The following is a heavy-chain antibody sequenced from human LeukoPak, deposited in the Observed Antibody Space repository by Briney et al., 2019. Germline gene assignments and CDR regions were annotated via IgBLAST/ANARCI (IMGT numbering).Heavy chain of an antibody. CDR3: ARGRWISGSYYNFDY. CDR2: INYSGTT. D-gene: IGHD1-26*01. V-gene: IGHV4-39*07. J-gene: IGHJ4*02. Sequence: SETLSLTCTVSGGSISSSSYYWGWIRQPPGKGLEWIATINYSGTTHYNPSLKSRVTISADTSNNQFSLKLNSVTAADTAVYYCARGRWISGSYYNFDYWGQGTLVTVSS. CDR1: GGSISSSSYY.